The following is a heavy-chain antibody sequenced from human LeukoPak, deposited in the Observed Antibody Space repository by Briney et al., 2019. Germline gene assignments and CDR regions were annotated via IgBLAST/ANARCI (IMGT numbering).Heavy chain of an antibody. CDR3: AGSRTNSAAAGEFDY. V-gene: IGHV1-69*06. CDR1: GYTFTSYA. D-gene: IGHD6-13*01. Sequence: ASVKVSCKASGYTFTSYAISWVRQAPGQGLEWMGGIIPIFGTTNYAQKFQDRVTITADKSTSTAYMELSSLRSEDTAVYYCAGSRTNSAAAGEFDYWGQGTLVTVSS. J-gene: IGHJ4*02. CDR2: IIPIFGTT.